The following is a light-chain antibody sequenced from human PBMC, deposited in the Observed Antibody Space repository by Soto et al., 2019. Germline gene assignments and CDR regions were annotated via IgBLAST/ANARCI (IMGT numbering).Light chain of an antibody. V-gene: IGKV1-12*01. CDR1: QNIRSR. J-gene: IGKJ5*01. CDR3: QHADSFPLIT. CDR2: AAS. Sequence: DIQMTQSPSSLSASVGDRVTITCRSSQNIRSRLAWFQQKPGKAPKLLIYAASSLQSGVPSRFSGSGSGTDFTLTISSLQPEDFATYYCQHADSFPLITFGQGTRLEIK.